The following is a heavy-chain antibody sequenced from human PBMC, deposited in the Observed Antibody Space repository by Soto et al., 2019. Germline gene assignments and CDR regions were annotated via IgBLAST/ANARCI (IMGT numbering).Heavy chain of an antibody. CDR2: INPNSGGT. CDR1: GYTFTGYY. V-gene: IGHV1-2*04. Sequence: ASVKVSCKASGYTFTGYYIHWVRQAPGQGLEWMGWINPNSGGTNYAQKFQGWVTMTRDTSISTAYMELSRLRSDDTAVYYCARETLGAWFGERISAFDIWGQGTMVTVS. J-gene: IGHJ3*02. CDR3: ARETLGAWFGERISAFDI. D-gene: IGHD3-10*01.